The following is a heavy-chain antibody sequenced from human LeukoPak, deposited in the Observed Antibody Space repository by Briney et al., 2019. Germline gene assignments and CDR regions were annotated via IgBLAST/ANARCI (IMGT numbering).Heavy chain of an antibody. Sequence: PGGSLRLSCAASGFTFSSYAMSWVRQAPGKGLEWVSAISGSGGSTYYADSVKGRFTISRDNSKNTLYLQMNSLRAEDTAVYYCAKDQITMVRRPYAFDIWGQGTMVTVSS. CDR2: ISGSGGST. D-gene: IGHD3-10*01. V-gene: IGHV3-23*01. CDR1: GFTFSSYA. J-gene: IGHJ3*02. CDR3: AKDQITMVRRPYAFDI.